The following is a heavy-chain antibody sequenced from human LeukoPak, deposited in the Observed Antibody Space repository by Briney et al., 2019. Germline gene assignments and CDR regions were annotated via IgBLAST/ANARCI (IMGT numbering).Heavy chain of an antibody. V-gene: IGHV3-21*01. CDR3: ATAFGTGAPFEY. CDR2: ISSSSTYM. CDR1: GFTFNTYS. D-gene: IGHD2-8*02. Sequence: PGGSLRLSCAASGFTFNTYSMNWVRQAPGKGLEWVSSISSSSTYMSHADSVKGRFTISRDNAKNSLYLQMNTLRAEDTAVYYCATAFGTGAPFEYWGQGTPVTVSS. J-gene: IGHJ4*02.